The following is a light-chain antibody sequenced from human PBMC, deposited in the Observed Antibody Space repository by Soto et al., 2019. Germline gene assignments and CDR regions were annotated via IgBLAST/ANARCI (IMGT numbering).Light chain of an antibody. CDR3: QQYGSSPLIS. V-gene: IGKV3-20*01. J-gene: IGKJ5*01. CDR1: QSVNYN. Sequence: EIVMTQSPATLSVSPGERATLSCRASQSVNYNLAWYQQKPGQAPRLLIYSASSRATGIPDRFSGSGSGRDFTLTISGLEPEDFAVYYCQQYGSSPLISFGQGTRLEIK. CDR2: SAS.